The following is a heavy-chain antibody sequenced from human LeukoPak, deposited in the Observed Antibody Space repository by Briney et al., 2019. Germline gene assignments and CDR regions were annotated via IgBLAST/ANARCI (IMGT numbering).Heavy chain of an antibody. CDR1: GFAFSSYG. Sequence: GRSLRLSCAASGFAFSSYGMHWVRQAPGKGLEWVAVIWYDGSNKYYADSVKGQFTISRDNSKNTLYLQMNSLRAEDTAVYYCARRRDDLDAFDIWGQGTMVTVSS. CDR2: IWYDGSNK. J-gene: IGHJ3*02. CDR3: ARRRDDLDAFDI. V-gene: IGHV3-33*01.